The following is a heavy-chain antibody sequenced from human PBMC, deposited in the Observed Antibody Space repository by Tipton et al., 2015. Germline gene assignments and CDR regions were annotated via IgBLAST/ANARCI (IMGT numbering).Heavy chain of an antibody. J-gene: IGHJ4*02. CDR3: ARSPFKSGYFDY. Sequence: GSLRLSCTISGDSITTGSYYWGWIRQPPGKGLEWIGSIYYSGSTYYNPSLKSRVTISVDTSKNQFSLKLSSVTAADTAVYYCARSPFKSGYFDYWGQGTLVTVSS. CDR2: IYYSGST. V-gene: IGHV4-39*01. CDR1: GDSITTGSYY. D-gene: IGHD2/OR15-2a*01.